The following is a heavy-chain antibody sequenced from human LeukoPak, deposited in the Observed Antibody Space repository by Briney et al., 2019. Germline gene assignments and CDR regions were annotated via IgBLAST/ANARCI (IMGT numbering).Heavy chain of an antibody. CDR1: GFTFDDYA. CDR3: AKDHLGGYVSGAFDI. J-gene: IGHJ3*02. CDR2: ISWNSGSI. D-gene: IGHD5-12*01. Sequence: GGSLRLSCAASGFTFDDYAMHWVRQAPGKGLEWVSGISWNSGSIGYADSVKGRFTISRDNAKNSLYLQMNSLRAEDTALYYCAKDHLGGYVSGAFDIWGQGTMVTVSS. V-gene: IGHV3-9*01.